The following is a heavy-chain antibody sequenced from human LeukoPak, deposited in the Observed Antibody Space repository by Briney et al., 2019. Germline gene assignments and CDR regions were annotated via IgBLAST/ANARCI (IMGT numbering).Heavy chain of an antibody. Sequence: ASVKVSCKASGYTFTSYDINWVRQATGQRLEWMGWMNPNSGNTGYAQKFQGRVTMTRNTSISTAYMELSSLRSEDTAVYYCARGRYYYDSSGLNWFDPWGQGTLVTVSS. J-gene: IGHJ5*02. V-gene: IGHV1-8*01. CDR3: ARGRYYYDSSGLNWFDP. D-gene: IGHD3-22*01. CDR2: MNPNSGNT. CDR1: GYTFTSYD.